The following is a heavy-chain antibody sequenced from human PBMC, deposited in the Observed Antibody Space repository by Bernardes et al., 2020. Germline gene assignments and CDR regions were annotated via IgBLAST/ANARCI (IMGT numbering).Heavy chain of an antibody. Sequence: SETLSLTCTVSGGSISSYYWSWIRRPPGKGLEWIGYIYYSGSTNYNPSLKSRVTISVDTSKNQFSLKLSSVTAADTAVYYCARNEAAAAGTLDWFDPWGQGTLVTVSS. CDR1: GGSISSYY. V-gene: IGHV4-59*01. CDR3: ARNEAAAAGTLDWFDP. CDR2: IYYSGST. D-gene: IGHD6-13*01. J-gene: IGHJ5*02.